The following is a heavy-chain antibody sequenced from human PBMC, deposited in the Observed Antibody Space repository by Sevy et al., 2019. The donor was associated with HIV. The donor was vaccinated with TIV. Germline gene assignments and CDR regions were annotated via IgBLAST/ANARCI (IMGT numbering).Heavy chain of an antibody. CDR2: ISGSGGST. V-gene: IGHV3-23*01. D-gene: IGHD4-17*01. Sequence: GGSLRLSCAASGFAFSSYAMSWVRQAPGKGLEWVSAISGSGGSTYYADSVKGRFTISRDNSKNTLYLQMNSLRAEDTAVYYCAKASLMTTVVTPICDYWGQRTLVTVSS. CDR3: AKASLMTTVVTPICDY. J-gene: IGHJ4*02. CDR1: GFAFSSYA.